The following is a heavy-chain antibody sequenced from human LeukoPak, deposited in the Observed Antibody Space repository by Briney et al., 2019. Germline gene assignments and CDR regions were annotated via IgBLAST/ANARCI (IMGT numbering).Heavy chain of an antibody. D-gene: IGHD2-21*02. Sequence: GGSLRLSCAASGFTFSSYGMHWVRQAPGKGLEWVAVIWYDGSNKYYADSVKGRFTISRDNSKNTLYLQMNSLRAEDTAVYYCARAPIVVVTGPPDYWGQGTLVTVSS. CDR3: ARAPIVVVTGPPDY. J-gene: IGHJ4*02. CDR2: IWYDGSNK. V-gene: IGHV3-33*01. CDR1: GFTFSSYG.